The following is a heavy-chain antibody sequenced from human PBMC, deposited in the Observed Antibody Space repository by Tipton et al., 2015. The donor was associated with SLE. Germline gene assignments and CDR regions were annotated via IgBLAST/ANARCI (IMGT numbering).Heavy chain of an antibody. CDR1: GFTFSSYA. CDR2: ISGSGGST. V-gene: IGHV3-23*01. D-gene: IGHD4-17*01. Sequence: SLRLSCAASGFTFSSYAMSWIRQAPGKGLEWVSAISGSGGSTYYADSVKGRFTISRDNSKNTLYLQMNSLRAEDTAVYYCAKGLTTEYYYYMDVWGKGTTVTVSS. CDR3: AKGLTTEYYYYMDV. J-gene: IGHJ6*03.